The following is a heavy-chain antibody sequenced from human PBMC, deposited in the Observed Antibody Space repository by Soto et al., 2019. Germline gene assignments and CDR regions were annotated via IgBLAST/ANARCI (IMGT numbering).Heavy chain of an antibody. D-gene: IGHD3-22*01. Sequence: GESLKISCKASGYTFTSYWITWVRQMPGKGLEWMGRIDPSDSYINYSPSFQGHVIISADKSISTAYLHWSSLRSEDTAVYYCAREPGYYDSRASYYYGMDVWGQGTTVTVSS. CDR1: GYTFTSYW. V-gene: IGHV5-10-1*01. J-gene: IGHJ6*02. CDR3: AREPGYYDSRASYYYGMDV. CDR2: IDPSDSYI.